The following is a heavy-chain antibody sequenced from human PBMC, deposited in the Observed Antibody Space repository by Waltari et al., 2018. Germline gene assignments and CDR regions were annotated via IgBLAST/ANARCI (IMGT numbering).Heavy chain of an antibody. CDR2: ISGSGGST. D-gene: IGHD3-22*01. Sequence: EVQLVESGGGLVQPGGSLRLSCSASGLTFSSYAMSWVRQAPGKGLEWVSAISGSGGSTYYADSVKGRFTISRDNSKNTLYLQMNSLRAEDTAVYYCAKDRASTTYYYDSSGSYWGQGTLVTVSS. J-gene: IGHJ4*02. V-gene: IGHV3-23*04. CDR3: AKDRASTTYYYDSSGSY. CDR1: GLTFSSYA.